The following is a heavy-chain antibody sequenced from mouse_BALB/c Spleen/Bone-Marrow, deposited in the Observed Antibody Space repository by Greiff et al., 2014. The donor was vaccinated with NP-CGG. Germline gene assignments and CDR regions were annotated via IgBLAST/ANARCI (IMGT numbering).Heavy chain of an antibody. CDR2: IDPANGNT. CDR3: ASYYYGSSLFAY. CDR1: GFNIKDTY. V-gene: IGHV14-3*02. J-gene: IGHJ3*01. Sequence: EVKFQESGAELVKPGASVKLSCTTSGFNIKDTYMHWVKQRPEQGLEWIGRIDPANGNTKYDPKFQGKATITADTSSNTAYLQLSSLTSEDTAVYYCASYYYGSSLFAYWGQGTLVTVSA. D-gene: IGHD1-1*01.